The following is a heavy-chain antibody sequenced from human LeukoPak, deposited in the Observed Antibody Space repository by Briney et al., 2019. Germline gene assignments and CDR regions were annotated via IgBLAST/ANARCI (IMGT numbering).Heavy chain of an antibody. D-gene: IGHD2-21*02. Sequence: ASVKVSCKASGYTFTSYYMHWVRQAPGQGLEWMGIINPSGASTSYAQKFQGRVTMTRDTSTSTVYMELSSLRSEDTAVYYCARAGCGGDCYYYNHLGLGWFDPWGQGTLVTVSS. CDR3: ARAGCGGDCYYYNHLGLGWFDP. J-gene: IGHJ5*02. V-gene: IGHV1-46*01. CDR1: GYTFTSYY. CDR2: INPSGAST.